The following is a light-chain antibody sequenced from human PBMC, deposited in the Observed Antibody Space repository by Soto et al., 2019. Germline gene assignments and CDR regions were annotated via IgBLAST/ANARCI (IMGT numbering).Light chain of an antibody. J-gene: IGLJ1*01. CDR2: EVN. Sequence: QSALTQPPSASGSLGQSVTISCTGTNSDVGAYRYVSWYQQHPGKAPKLIIYEVNERPSGVPDRFSGSKSGNTASLTVSGLQAEDEADYYCNSYTGTSNVFGTGTKVTVL. CDR3: NSYTGTSNV. V-gene: IGLV2-8*01. CDR1: NSDVGAYRY.